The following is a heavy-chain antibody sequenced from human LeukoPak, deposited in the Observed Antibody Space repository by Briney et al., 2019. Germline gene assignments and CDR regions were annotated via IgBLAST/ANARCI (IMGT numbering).Heavy chain of an antibody. Sequence: SETLSLTCTVSGGSISSSSYYWGWIRQPPGKGLEWIGRIYTSGSTNYNPSLKSRVTMSVDTSKNQFSLKLSSVTAADTAVYYCARAKGYYGSGSYWDYYYYYHMDVWGKGTTVTISS. D-gene: IGHD3-10*01. CDR1: GGSISSSSYY. CDR2: IYTSGST. J-gene: IGHJ6*03. CDR3: ARAKGYYGSGSYWDYYYYYHMDV. V-gene: IGHV4-61*05.